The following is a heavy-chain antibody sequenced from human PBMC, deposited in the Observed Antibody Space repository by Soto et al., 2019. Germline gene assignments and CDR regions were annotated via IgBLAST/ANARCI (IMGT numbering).Heavy chain of an antibody. CDR1: GGAFNSFA. Sequence: QVHLVQSGAEVKKPGSSVKVSCRASGGAFNSFAITWVRQAPGQGLEWMGEIIPLLATTKYAQKFMGRVIITADESTCTAYMELTNLRSDDTAEYYCGKSGFCVSGSGSQGWIDPWGQGTLVTVSS. CDR3: GKSGFCVSGSGSQGWIDP. D-gene: IGHD1-26*01. V-gene: IGHV1-69*01. CDR2: IIPLLATT. J-gene: IGHJ5*02.